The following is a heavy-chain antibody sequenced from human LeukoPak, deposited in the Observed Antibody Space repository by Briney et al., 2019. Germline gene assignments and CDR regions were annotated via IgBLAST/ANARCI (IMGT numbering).Heavy chain of an antibody. V-gene: IGHV3-33*01. Sequence: PGGSLRLSCAASGFTFSNYGMHWVRQAPGKGLEWVAVIWYGGSNKYYADSVKGRFTISRDNSKNTVYLQMNSLRAEDTAVYYCARGRGFLLTIFDYWGQGTLVTVSS. D-gene: IGHD3-9*01. CDR3: ARGRGFLLTIFDY. CDR2: IWYGGSNK. J-gene: IGHJ4*02. CDR1: GFTFSNYG.